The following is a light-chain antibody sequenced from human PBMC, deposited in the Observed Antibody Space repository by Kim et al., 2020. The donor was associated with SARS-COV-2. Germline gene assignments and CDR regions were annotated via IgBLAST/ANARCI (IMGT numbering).Light chain of an antibody. Sequence: SPGETATVSCRASQSVSSNYLAWDQQKPGQAPRLLIYGASSRATGIPDRFSGSGSETDFTLTISRLDPEDFAVYYCQQYGSSPLTLGGGTKVDIK. CDR2: GAS. V-gene: IGKV3-20*01. CDR3: QQYGSSPLT. J-gene: IGKJ4*01. CDR1: QSVSSNY.